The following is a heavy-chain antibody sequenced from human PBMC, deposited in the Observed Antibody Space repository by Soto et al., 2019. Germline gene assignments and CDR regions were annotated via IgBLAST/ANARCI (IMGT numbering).Heavy chain of an antibody. CDR2: ISGSGGST. CDR1: GFTFSSYA. J-gene: IGHJ3*02. Sequence: ELQLLESGGGLVHPGGSLRLSCAASGFTFSSYAMSWVRQAPVKGLEWVSAISGSGGSTYYADSVKGRFTISRDNSKKTLYLQMNSLRAQDTAVYYCEKMQGGRTGNRVTTIDAFDIGGQARMVTVAS. V-gene: IGHV3-23*01. D-gene: IGHD4-17*01. CDR3: EKMQGGRTGNRVTTIDAFDI.